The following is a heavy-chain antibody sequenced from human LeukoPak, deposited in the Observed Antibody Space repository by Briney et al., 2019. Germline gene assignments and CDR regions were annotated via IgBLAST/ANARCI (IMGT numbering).Heavy chain of an antibody. CDR2: TYVDDDK. V-gene: IGHV2-5*02. Sequence: SGPTLLHPPPTLTLTGTFSGFSLDTGGGSVGWISQPPGKALEWLSLTYVDDDKRYTPSLKTRLTITNDTSKNQLVLTMSNMYPVDTATYFCAHSAAGGLTYYYNGMDVWGQGTTVTVSS. J-gene: IGHJ6*02. CDR3: AHSAAGGLTYYYNGMDV. CDR1: GFSLDTGGGS. D-gene: IGHD3-16*01.